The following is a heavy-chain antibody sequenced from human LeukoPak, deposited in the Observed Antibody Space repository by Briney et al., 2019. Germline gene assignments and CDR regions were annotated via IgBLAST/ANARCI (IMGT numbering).Heavy chain of an antibody. D-gene: IGHD2-21*02. Sequence: PSQTLSLTCAVSGDSISSGGYSWSWIRQPPGKGLEWIGYIYHSGSTYYNPSLKSRVTISVDRSKNQFSLKLSSVTAADTAVYYCARVGTAIAAYDAFDIWGQGTMVTVSS. CDR3: ARVGTAIAAYDAFDI. J-gene: IGHJ3*02. CDR2: IYHSGST. V-gene: IGHV4-30-2*01. CDR1: GDSISSGGYS.